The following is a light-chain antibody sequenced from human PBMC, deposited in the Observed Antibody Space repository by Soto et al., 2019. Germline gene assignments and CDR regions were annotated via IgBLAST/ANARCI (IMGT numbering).Light chain of an antibody. J-gene: IGKJ1*01. Sequence: EIQMTQFPSSLSASVGDRVTITCRASQTINSYLNWYQQKPGKAPKLLIYAASSLQSGVPSRFSGSGSGTDVTLTISSLQPEDFATYYCQQSYRTSRTSGQGTKVDI. CDR3: QQSYRTSRT. CDR2: AAS. CDR1: QTINSY. V-gene: IGKV1-39*01.